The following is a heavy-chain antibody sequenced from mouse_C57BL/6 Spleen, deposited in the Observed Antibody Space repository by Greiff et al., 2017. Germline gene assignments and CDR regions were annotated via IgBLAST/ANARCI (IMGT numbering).Heavy chain of an antibody. CDR2: ISYDGSN. CDR1: GYSITGGYY. D-gene: IGHD4-1*01. CDR3: ARGRGTNWDLLCNY. Sequence: VQLKESGPGLVKPSQSLSLTCSVSGYSITGGYYWNWIRQFPGNKLEWVGFISYDGSNNYNPSLKNRISITRDTSKNQFFLKLNSVTTEDTATYYCARGRGTNWDLLCNYGVKDTTLTVSS. V-gene: IGHV3-6*01. J-gene: IGHJ2*01.